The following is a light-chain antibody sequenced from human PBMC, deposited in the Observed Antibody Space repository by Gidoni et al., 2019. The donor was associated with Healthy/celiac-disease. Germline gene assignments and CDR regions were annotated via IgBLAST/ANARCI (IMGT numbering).Light chain of an antibody. Sequence: IQLTHSPSSLSASVVDRVTITCRASQGISSYLALYQQQPGKAPKLLIYAASTLQSGVPSRFSGGGSGTDFTLTISSLQHEDFANYYCQQINSYPLTFGPGTKVDIK. CDR2: AAS. CDR1: QGISSY. V-gene: IGKV1-9*01. J-gene: IGKJ3*01. CDR3: QQINSYPLT.